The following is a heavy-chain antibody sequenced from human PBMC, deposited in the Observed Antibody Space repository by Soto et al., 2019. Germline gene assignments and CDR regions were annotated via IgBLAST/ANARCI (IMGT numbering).Heavy chain of an antibody. CDR3: ARVVSVVPAANDAFDI. Sequence: ASVKVSCKASGYTFTSYGISWVRQAPGQGLEWMGWISAYNGNTNYAQKLQGRVTMTTDTSTSTAYMELRSLRSDDTAVYYCARVVSVVPAANDAFDIWGQGTMVTVSS. CDR2: ISAYNGNT. J-gene: IGHJ3*02. CDR1: GYTFTSYG. V-gene: IGHV1-18*01. D-gene: IGHD2-2*01.